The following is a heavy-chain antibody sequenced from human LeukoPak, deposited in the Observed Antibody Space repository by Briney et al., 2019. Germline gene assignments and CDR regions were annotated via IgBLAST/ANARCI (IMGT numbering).Heavy chain of an antibody. J-gene: IGHJ4*02. CDR1: GGSISSYY. D-gene: IGHD3-22*01. V-gene: IGHV4-59*01. CDR2: IYYSGST. CDR3: ARARTDYYDSSGPLSLYYFDY. Sequence: PSETLSLTCTVSGGSISSYYWSWIRQPPGKGLEWIGYIYYSGSTNYNPSLKSRVTISVDTSKNQFSLKLSSVTAADTAVYYCARARTDYYDSSGPLSLYYFDYWGQGTLVTVSS.